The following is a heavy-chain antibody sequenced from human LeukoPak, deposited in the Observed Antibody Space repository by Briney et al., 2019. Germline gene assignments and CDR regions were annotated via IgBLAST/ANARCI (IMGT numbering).Heavy chain of an antibody. Sequence: GGSLRLSCAASGFTFSNYWMYWVRQGPGKGLVWVSRISSDGRSTNYADSVKGRFTISRDNAKNTLFLQVNSLRADDTAVYYCARGRSGNYYDYWGRGTLVTVSS. J-gene: IGHJ4*02. D-gene: IGHD1-26*01. CDR2: ISSDGRST. CDR1: GFTFSNYW. CDR3: ARGRSGNYYDY. V-gene: IGHV3-74*01.